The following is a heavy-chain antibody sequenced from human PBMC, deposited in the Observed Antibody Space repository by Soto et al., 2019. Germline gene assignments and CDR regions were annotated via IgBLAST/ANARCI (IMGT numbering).Heavy chain of an antibody. CDR2: IHYSGST. V-gene: IGHV4-59*01. J-gene: IGHJ6*02. D-gene: IGHD2-8*01. CDR1: GGSISSYY. Sequence: QVQLQESGPGLVKPSETLSLTCTVSGGSISSYYWSWIRQPPGKGLEWIGYIHYSGSTNYNPPLKSRVTISVDPSQNKFSLKLSSVTAADTAGYYCARDLMGGDYGMDVWGQGTTVTVSS. CDR3: ARDLMGGDYGMDV.